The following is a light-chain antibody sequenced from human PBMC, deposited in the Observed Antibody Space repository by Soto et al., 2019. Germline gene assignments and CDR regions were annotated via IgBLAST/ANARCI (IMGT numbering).Light chain of an antibody. CDR3: QQSYRTPIT. CDR1: QDISNY. CDR2: DAS. V-gene: IGKV1-33*01. J-gene: IGKJ5*01. Sequence: IPMTKSQSSLSSYVGDRVTITCQASQDISNYLNWYQQKPGKAPKLLIYDASNLETGVPSRFSGSGSGTDFTFTISILQPEDVATYFCQQSYRTPITFGQGTRLEIK.